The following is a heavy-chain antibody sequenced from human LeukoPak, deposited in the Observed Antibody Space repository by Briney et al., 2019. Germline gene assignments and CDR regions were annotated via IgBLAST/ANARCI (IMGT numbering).Heavy chain of an antibody. J-gene: IGHJ3*02. CDR3: ARAREDAFDI. V-gene: IGHV1-2*02. Sequence: WMGWMNPNSGGTKYAQKFQGRVTMTRDTSISTAYMELSRLRSDDTAMYYCARAREDAFDIWGQGTVVTVSS. CDR2: MNPNSGGT.